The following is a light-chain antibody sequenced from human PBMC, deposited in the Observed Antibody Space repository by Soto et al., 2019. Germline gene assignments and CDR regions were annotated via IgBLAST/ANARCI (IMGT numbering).Light chain of an antibody. CDR1: SSDVGSYNL. Sequence: QSALTQPASVSGSPGQSITISCTGTSSDVGSYNLVSWYQQHPGKAHKLMIYEVSKRPSVVSNRFSGSKSGNTASLTISGLQAEDEADYYCCSYAGSSTPLSFGTGTKVTVL. CDR3: CSYAGSSTPLS. CDR2: EVS. J-gene: IGLJ1*01. V-gene: IGLV2-23*02.